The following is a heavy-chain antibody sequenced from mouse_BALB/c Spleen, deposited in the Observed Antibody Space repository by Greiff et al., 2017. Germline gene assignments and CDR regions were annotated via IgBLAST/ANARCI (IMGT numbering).Heavy chain of an antibody. CDR2: IRLKSNNYAT. J-gene: IGHJ4*01. V-gene: IGHV6-6*02. Sequence: VQLKESGGGLVQPGGSMKLSCVASGFTFSNYWMNWVRQSPEKGLEWVAEIRLKSNNYATHYAESVKGRFTISRDDSKSSVYLQMNNLRAEDTGIYYCIGAMDYWGQGTSVTVSS. CDR3: IGAMDY. CDR1: GFTFSNYW.